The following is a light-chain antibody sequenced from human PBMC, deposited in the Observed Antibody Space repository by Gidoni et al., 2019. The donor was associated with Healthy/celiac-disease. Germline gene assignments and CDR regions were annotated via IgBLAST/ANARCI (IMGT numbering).Light chain of an antibody. CDR3: QQRSNWPPF. V-gene: IGKV3-11*01. CDR1: QSVNSY. CDR2: DAS. Sequence: EIVLTQSPATLPLSPGERATLSCRASQSVNSYLARYQQKPGQATRLLIYDASTRATGIPARFSGGASGADFALTSSILEPEDFAVYCCQQRSNWPPFFGGGTKVEIK. J-gene: IGKJ4*01.